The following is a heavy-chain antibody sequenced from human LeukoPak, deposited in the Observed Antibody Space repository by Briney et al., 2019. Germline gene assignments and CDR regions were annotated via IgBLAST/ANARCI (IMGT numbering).Heavy chain of an antibody. J-gene: IGHJ3*02. CDR1: GCSISSYY. V-gene: IGHV4-4*07. CDR2: IYTSGST. CDR3: ARGVYYYDSSGYYPDAFDI. Sequence: SETLSLTCTDSGCSISSYYWSWIRQPPGQGLEWIGRIYTSGSTNYNPSLKSRVTMSVDTSKNQFSLKLSSVTAADTAVYYCARGVYYYDSSGYYPDAFDIWGQGTMVTVSS. D-gene: IGHD3-22*01.